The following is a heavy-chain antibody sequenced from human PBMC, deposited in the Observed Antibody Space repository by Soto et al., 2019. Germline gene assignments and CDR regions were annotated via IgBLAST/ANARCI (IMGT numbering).Heavy chain of an antibody. Sequence: PSETLSLTCTVSGGSISSGDYYWSWIRQPPGKGLEWIGYIYYSGSTYYNPSLKSRVTISVDTSKNQFSLKLSPVTAADTAVYYCARVGTYYDFWSGYSPGDWFDPWGQGTLVTVSS. CDR2: IYYSGST. J-gene: IGHJ5*02. CDR3: ARVGTYYDFWSGYSPGDWFDP. V-gene: IGHV4-30-4*01. D-gene: IGHD3-3*01. CDR1: GGSISSGDYY.